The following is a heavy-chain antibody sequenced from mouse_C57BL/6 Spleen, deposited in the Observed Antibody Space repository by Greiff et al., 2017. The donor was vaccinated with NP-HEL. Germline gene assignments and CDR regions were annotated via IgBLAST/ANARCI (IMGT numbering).Heavy chain of an antibody. Sequence: VQLKESGPELVKPGASVKMSCKASGYTFTDYNMHWVKQSHGKSLEWIGYINPNNGGTSYNQKFKGKATLTVNKSSSTAYMELRSLTSEDSAVYYCARVYGIAMDYWGQGTSVTVSS. J-gene: IGHJ4*01. CDR2: INPNNGGT. CDR1: GYTFTDYN. CDR3: ARVYGIAMDY. D-gene: IGHD1-1*01. V-gene: IGHV1-22*01.